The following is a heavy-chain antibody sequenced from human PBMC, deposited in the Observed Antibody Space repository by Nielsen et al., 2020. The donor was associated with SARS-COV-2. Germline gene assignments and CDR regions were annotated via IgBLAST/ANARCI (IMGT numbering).Heavy chain of an antibody. CDR1: GFTFTSYA. CDR3: ARGNGWGSYFDY. J-gene: IGHJ4*02. CDR2: ITASGDYT. D-gene: IGHD7-27*01. V-gene: IGHV3-23*01. Sequence: GGSLRLSCAASGFTFTSYAMAWVRQAPGKGLEWVSTITASGDYTYYADSVKGRFTISRDISQNTLYLQMNSLRAEDTALYYCARGNGWGSYFDYWGQGTLVTVSS.